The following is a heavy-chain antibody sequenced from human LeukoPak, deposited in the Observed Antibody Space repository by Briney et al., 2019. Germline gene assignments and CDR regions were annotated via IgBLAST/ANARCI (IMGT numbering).Heavy chain of an antibody. CDR2: ISGSGGST. V-gene: IGHV3-23*01. CDR1: GFTFSSYA. Sequence: GRSLRLSCAASGFTFSSYAMSWVRQAPGKGLEWVSAISGSGGSTYYADSVKGRFTISRDNSKNTLYLQMNSLRAEDTAVYYCAKNRYYDILTGCTIDYWGQGTLVTVSS. D-gene: IGHD3-9*01. J-gene: IGHJ4*02. CDR3: AKNRYYDILTGCTIDY.